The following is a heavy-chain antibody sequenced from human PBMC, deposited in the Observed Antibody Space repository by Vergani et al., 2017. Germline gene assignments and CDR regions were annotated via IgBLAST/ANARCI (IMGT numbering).Heavy chain of an antibody. J-gene: IGHJ4*02. CDR1: GFTFSSYA. CDR3: AKDNYDFWSGPHFDY. CDR2: ISGSGGST. V-gene: IGHV3-23*01. Sequence: EVQLLESGGGLVQPGGSLRLSCAASGFTFSSYAMSWVRQAPGKGLEWVSAISGSGGSTYYADSVKGRFTSSRDNSKNTLYLQMNSLRAEDTAVYYCAKDNYDFWSGPHFDYWGQGTLVTVSS. D-gene: IGHD3-3*01.